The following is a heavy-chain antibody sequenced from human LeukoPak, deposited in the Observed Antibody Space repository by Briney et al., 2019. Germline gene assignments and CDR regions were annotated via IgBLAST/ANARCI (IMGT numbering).Heavy chain of an antibody. J-gene: IGHJ4*02. CDR3: ARGPYSSGWYSDY. V-gene: IGHV1-8*01. CDR2: MNPNSGNT. CDR1: GYTFTSYD. Sequence: ASVKVSCKASGYTFTSYDINWVRQATGQGREWMGWMNPNSGNTGYAQKFQGRVTMTRNTSISTAYMELSSLRSEDTAVYYCARGPYSSGWYSDYWGQGTLVTVSS. D-gene: IGHD6-19*01.